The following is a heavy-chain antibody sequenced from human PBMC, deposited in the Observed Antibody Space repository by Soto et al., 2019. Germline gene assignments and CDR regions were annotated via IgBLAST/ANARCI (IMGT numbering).Heavy chain of an antibody. J-gene: IGHJ3*01. V-gene: IGHV3-21*06. D-gene: IGHD3-10*01. CDR2: ISGSSTYV. CDR1: GFTFSNYI. CDR3: SRGGGYYYGSGTDAFDV. Sequence: EVQLLESGGGLVKPGGSLRLSCAASGFTFSNYIMNWVRQPPGQGLEWVASISGSSTYVYYADSLKGRIAISRDNAKNSLSLELNTSRGEDTAVYYCSRGGGYYYGSGTDAFDVWGQGTLGTVSS.